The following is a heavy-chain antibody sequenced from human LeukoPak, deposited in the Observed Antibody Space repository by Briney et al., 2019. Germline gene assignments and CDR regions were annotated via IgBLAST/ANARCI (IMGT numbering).Heavy chain of an antibody. V-gene: IGHV3-21*01. CDR2: IGTSTSYI. CDR3: ARGYDFWSGHWGNWFDP. J-gene: IGHJ5*02. CDR1: GFAFSTYI. Sequence: GGSLRLSCAASGFAFSTYIMNWVRQTPGKGLEWVSSIGTSTSYIYYADSVKGRFTISRDNAKNSLYLQMNSLRAEDTAVYYCARGYDFWSGHWGNWFDPWGQGTLVTVSS. D-gene: IGHD3-3*01.